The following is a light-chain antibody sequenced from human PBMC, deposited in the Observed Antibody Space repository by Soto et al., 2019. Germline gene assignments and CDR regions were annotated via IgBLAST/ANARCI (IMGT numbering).Light chain of an antibody. CDR2: GAS. CDR1: QSVTSSH. Sequence: EIVLTQTPGTLSLSPGERATLSCRASQSVTSSHLAWYQQKPGQAPRLLISGASTSATGIPDRFSGSGSATAVSLPIRRLEPADFAAYYCRLYFSRDRYTFGPGTKVQIK. V-gene: IGKV3-20*01. CDR3: RLYFSRDRYT. J-gene: IGKJ2*01.